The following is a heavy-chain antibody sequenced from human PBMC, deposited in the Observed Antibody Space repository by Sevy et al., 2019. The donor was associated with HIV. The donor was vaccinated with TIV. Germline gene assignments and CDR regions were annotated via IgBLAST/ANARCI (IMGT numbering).Heavy chain of an antibody. CDR3: ARESYCSGGSCYAEPGDY. V-gene: IGHV1-69*13. CDR1: GGTFSSYA. D-gene: IGHD2-15*01. Sequence: ASVKVSCKASGGTFSSYAISWVRQAPGQGLEWMGGIIPIFGTANYAQKFQGRVTITADESTSTAYMELSSLRSEDTAVYYGARESYCSGGSCYAEPGDYWGQGTLVTVSS. J-gene: IGHJ4*02. CDR2: IIPIFGTA.